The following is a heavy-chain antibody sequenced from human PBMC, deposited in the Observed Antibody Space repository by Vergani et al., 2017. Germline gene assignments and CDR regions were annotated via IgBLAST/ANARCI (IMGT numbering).Heavy chain of an antibody. CDR3: ARAEYCSGGSCYLGY. D-gene: IGHD2-15*01. CDR1: GFTFSSYS. J-gene: IGHJ4*02. V-gene: IGHV3-21*01. CDR2: ISSSSSYI. Sequence: EVQLVESGGGLVKPGGSLRLSCAASGFTFSSYSMNWVCQAPGKGLEWVSSISSSSSYIYYADSVKGRFTISRDNAKNSLYLQMNSLRAEDTAVYYCARAEYCSGGSCYLGYWGQGTLVTVSS.